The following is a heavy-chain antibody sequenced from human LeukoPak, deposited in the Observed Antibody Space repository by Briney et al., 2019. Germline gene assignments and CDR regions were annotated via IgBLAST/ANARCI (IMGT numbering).Heavy chain of an antibody. CDR3: AKASRQGAVACPLDY. V-gene: IGHV3-23*01. D-gene: IGHD6-19*01. J-gene: IGHJ4*02. Sequence: PGGSLRLSCAASGFTFSNYAMSWVRQTPGKGLEWVSAIGGGGVRTYYADSVKGRFTISRDNSKDTLFLQMNSLRAEDTAVYYCAKASRQGAVACPLDYWGQGTLVTVSS. CDR2: IGGGGVRT. CDR1: GFTFSNYA.